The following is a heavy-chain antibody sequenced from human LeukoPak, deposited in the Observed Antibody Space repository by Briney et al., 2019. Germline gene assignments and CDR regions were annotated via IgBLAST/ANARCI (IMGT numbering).Heavy chain of an antibody. D-gene: IGHD3-3*01. CDR1: GGSFSGCY. CDR2: INHSGST. CDR3: VRVVSGITIFGVVIAHFDY. J-gene: IGHJ4*02. Sequence: SETLSLTCAVYGGSFSGCYWSWIRQPPGKGLEWIGEINHSGSTNYNPSLKSRVTISVDTSKNQFSLKLSSVTAADTAVYYCVRVVSGITIFGVVIAHFDYWGQGTLVTVSS. V-gene: IGHV4-34*01.